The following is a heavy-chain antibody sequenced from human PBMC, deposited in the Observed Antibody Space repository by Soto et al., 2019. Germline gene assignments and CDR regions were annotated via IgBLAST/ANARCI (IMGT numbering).Heavy chain of an antibody. V-gene: IGHV4-59*08. CDR1: GDSIKSYF. J-gene: IGHJ6*03. CDR2: ISYSGDT. Sequence: QVHLQESGPGLLKPSQTLSLTCTVSGDSIKSYFWSWIRQPPGQGLEWIGYISYSGDTKDNPSLKSRVSMSIDTSKNQFSLKLSSVTAADTALYFCARVGPDSGYYALIDVWGKGITVTVSS. CDR3: ARVGPDSGYYALIDV. D-gene: IGHD3-22*01.